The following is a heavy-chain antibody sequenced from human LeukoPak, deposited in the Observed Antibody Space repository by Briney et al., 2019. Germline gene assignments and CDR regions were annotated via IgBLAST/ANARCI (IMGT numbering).Heavy chain of an antibody. V-gene: IGHV4-38-2*01. CDR3: ARRAGSGWPTFDY. CDR1: GYSISSGYY. J-gene: IGHJ4*02. D-gene: IGHD6-19*01. Sequence: SETLSLTCAVSGYSISSGYYWGWVRQPPGKGLEWIGSIYHSGNSYYNPSLRSRVTISVDTSKNQFFLKVSSVTAADTAVYYCARRAGSGWPTFDYSGQGTLVTVSS. CDR2: IYHSGNS.